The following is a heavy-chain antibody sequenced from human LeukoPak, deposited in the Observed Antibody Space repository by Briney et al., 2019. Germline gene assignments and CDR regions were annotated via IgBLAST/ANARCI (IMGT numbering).Heavy chain of an antibody. V-gene: IGHV4-34*01. D-gene: IGHD2-2*01. CDR1: GGSFSGYY. CDR2: INHSGST. J-gene: IGHJ3*02. CDR3: ARDPVVVVPAARPKRAFDI. Sequence: SETLSLTCAVYGGSFSGYYWSWIRQPPGKGLEWIGEINHSGSTNYNPSLKSRVTISVDTSKNQFSLKLSSVTAADTAVYYCARDPVVVVPAARPKRAFDIWGQGTMVTVSS.